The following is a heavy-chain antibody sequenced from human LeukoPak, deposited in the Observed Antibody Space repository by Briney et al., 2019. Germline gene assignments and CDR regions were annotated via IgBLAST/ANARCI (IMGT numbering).Heavy chain of an antibody. D-gene: IGHD6-19*01. Sequence: SETLSLTCTVSGGSISSSHYYWGWVRQPPGRGLEWIGNMHFSGSTYYNPSLKSRVTLSVDTSKNQFSLKLSSVTAADTAVYYCARSPYSSGWYYFDYWGQGTLVTVSS. CDR2: MHFSGST. CDR1: GGSISSSHYY. V-gene: IGHV4-39*01. J-gene: IGHJ4*02. CDR3: ARSPYSSGWYYFDY.